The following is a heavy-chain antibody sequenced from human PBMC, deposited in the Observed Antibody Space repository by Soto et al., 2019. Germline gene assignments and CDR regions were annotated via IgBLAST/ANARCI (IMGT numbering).Heavy chain of an antibody. V-gene: IGHV3-66*01. D-gene: IGHD4-17*01. CDR3: STAPGFFDY. CDR2: IYSGGGT. Sequence: EVQLVESGGGLVQPGGSLRLSCAASGFTVNNNYVSWVRQAPGKGLEWVSAIYSGGGTYYADSVKGRFTISRDNSKNTLYRQTNSLRAEDTAVYYCSTAPGFFDYWGQGTLVTVSS. CDR1: GFTVNNNY. J-gene: IGHJ4*02.